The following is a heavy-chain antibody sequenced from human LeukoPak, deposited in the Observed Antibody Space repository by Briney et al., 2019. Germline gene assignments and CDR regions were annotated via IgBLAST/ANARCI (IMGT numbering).Heavy chain of an antibody. D-gene: IGHD6-13*01. Sequence: GGSLRLSCAASGFTFSSYAMSWVRQAPGKGLECVSDISTSGGSTYYADSVKGRFTISRDNAKNSLYLQMNSLRDEDTAVYYCTRDSWYAIDCWGQGTLVTVSS. CDR2: ISTSGGST. J-gene: IGHJ4*02. CDR3: TRDSWYAIDC. V-gene: IGHV3-23*01. CDR1: GFTFSSYA.